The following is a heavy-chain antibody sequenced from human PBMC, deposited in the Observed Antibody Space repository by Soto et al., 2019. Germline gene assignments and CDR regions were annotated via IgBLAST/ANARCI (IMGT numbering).Heavy chain of an antibody. J-gene: IGHJ4*02. V-gene: IGHV4-4*02. CDR2: IYHSGST. CDR3: ATRNNWKINY. Sequence: PSETLSLTCTVSSGSISTANWWSWVRQPPGRGLEWIGEIYHSGSTNYNLSLKSRVTIAVDKSKSQFSLKLSSVTAADTAVYYCATRNNWKINYWGQGTLVTVSS. CDR1: SGSISTANW. D-gene: IGHD1-20*01.